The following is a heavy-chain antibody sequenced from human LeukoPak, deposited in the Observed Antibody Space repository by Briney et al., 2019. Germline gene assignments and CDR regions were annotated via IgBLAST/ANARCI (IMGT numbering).Heavy chain of an antibody. D-gene: IGHD6-13*01. CDR1: GFTFSSYA. CDR2: ISGSGDNT. CDR3: ARSSSWFDY. Sequence: GGSLRLSCAASGFTFSSYAMSWVRQAPGKGLEWVSAISGSGDNTHYADSVKGRFTISRDKSKNTLYLQMNSLRAEDTAVYYCARSSSWFDYWGQGTLVTVSS. V-gene: IGHV3-23*01. J-gene: IGHJ4*02.